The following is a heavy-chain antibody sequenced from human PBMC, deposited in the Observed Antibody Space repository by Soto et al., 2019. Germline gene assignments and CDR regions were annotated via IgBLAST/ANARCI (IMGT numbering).Heavy chain of an antibody. J-gene: IGHJ4*02. D-gene: IGHD5-12*01. V-gene: IGHV4-59*01. CDR2: IYYSGST. CDR3: ARSRDGYNLLDY. Sequence: SETLSVTCPVSGGTISSYYWSWIRQPPGKGLEWIGYIYYSGSTNYNPSLKSRVTMSVDTSKNQFSLKLSSVTAADTAVYYCARSRDGYNLLDYWGQGTLVTVSS. CDR1: GGTISSYY.